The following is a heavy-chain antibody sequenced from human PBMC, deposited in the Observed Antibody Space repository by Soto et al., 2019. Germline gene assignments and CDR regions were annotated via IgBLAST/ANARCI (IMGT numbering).Heavy chain of an antibody. CDR3: ARGEYSSSSSSGEFDY. D-gene: IGHD6-6*01. CDR1: GFTFSSYG. V-gene: IGHV3-33*01. Sequence: GGSLRLSCAASGFTFSSYGMHWVRQAPGKGLEWVAVIWYDGSNKYYADSVKGRFTISRDNSKNTLYLQMNSLRAEDTAVYYCARGEYSSSSSSGEFDYWGQGTLVTVSS. J-gene: IGHJ4*02. CDR2: IWYDGSNK.